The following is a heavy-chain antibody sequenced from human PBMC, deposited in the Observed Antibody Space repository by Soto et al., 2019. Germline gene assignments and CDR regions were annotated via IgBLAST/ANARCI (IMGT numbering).Heavy chain of an antibody. CDR3: TLKHCGGDCCYDRVN. CDR2: ISSGGSP. CDR1: DESLTSPGNY. D-gene: IGHD2-21*01. Sequence: ASETLSLTCDVSDESLTSPGNYWNWIRQRPDTGLEWIGYISSGGSPFYNPSLKSRVVISLDTSKNVISLTLRSVTAADTAGYYCTLKHCGGDCCYDRVNWCRGALVKVFS. V-gene: IGHV4-31*11. J-gene: IGHJ4*01.